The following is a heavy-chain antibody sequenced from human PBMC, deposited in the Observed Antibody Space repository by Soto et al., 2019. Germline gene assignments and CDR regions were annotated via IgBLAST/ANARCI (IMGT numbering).Heavy chain of an antibody. V-gene: IGHV3-9*01. CDR1: GFPFDDFA. D-gene: IGHD3-3*01. CDR2: ITWNSGSI. Sequence: GGSLTLSCAASGFPFDDFAMHWVRQVPGKGLEWVSGITWNSGSIGYADSVKGRFTISRDNAKNSLYLQMNSLRPEDTALYYCARDLVYDFAFDIWGQGTMVTVSS. J-gene: IGHJ3*02. CDR3: ARDLVYDFAFDI.